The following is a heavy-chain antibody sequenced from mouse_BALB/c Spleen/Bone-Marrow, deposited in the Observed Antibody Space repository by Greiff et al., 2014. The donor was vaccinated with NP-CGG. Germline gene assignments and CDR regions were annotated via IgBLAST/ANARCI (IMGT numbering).Heavy chain of an antibody. CDR2: INPSSGYT. J-gene: IGHJ2*01. V-gene: IGHV1-4*01. CDR1: GYTFSSYT. Sequence: QVQLQQSWGELARPWASVEMFCQAFGYTFSSYTMHWGKKRPGQGLGWIGYINPSSGYTNYNQKFKDKATLTADKSSSTAYMQLSSLTSEDSAVYYCARESLYGSNYYWGQGTTLTVSS. D-gene: IGHD1-1*01. CDR3: ARESLYGSNYY.